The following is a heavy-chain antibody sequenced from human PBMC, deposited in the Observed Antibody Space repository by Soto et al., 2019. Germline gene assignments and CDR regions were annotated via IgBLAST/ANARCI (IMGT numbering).Heavy chain of an antibody. V-gene: IGHV1-3*01. CDR2: INPGNGNT. CDR3: ARGGYFDSSNYLAY. D-gene: IGHD3-22*01. J-gene: IGHJ4*02. Sequence: GASVKVSCKASGYTFTSYGINWVRQAPGRGLEWMGWINPGNGNTKYPQQFQGRVIIDRDTSASTAYMELSSLRPEDTAVYYCARGGYFDSSNYLAYWGLGTLVTSPQ. CDR1: GYTFTSYG.